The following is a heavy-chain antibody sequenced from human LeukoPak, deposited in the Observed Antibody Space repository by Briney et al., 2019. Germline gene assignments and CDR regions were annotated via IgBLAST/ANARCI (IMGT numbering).Heavy chain of an antibody. CDR2: ISSSGSTI. Sequence: GGSLRLSCAASGFTFSSYEMNWVRQAPGKGLEWVSYISSSGSTIYYADSVKGRFTISRDNAKNSLYLQMNSLRAEDTVVYYCAREIVVVPAATGGMDVWGQGTTVTVSS. J-gene: IGHJ6*02. CDR1: GFTFSSYE. V-gene: IGHV3-48*03. D-gene: IGHD2-2*01. CDR3: AREIVVVPAATGGMDV.